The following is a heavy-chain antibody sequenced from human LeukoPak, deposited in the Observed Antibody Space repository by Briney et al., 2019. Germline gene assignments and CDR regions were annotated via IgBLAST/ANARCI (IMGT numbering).Heavy chain of an antibody. Sequence: ASVKVSCKASGYTFTGYYMRWVRQAPGQGLEWMGWINPNSGGTNYAQKFQGRVTMTRDTSISTAYMELSRLRSDDTAVYYCARDPGYYYGSGSSTSLVTAMTYYYYGMDVWGQGTTVTVSS. V-gene: IGHV1-2*02. CDR3: ARDPGYYYGSGSSTSLVTAMTYYYYGMDV. J-gene: IGHJ6*02. CDR1: GYTFTGYY. CDR2: INPNSGGT. D-gene: IGHD3-10*01.